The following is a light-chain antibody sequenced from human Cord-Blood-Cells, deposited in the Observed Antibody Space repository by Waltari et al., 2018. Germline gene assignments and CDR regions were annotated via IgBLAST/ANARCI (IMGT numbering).Light chain of an antibody. J-gene: IGKJ5*01. V-gene: IGKV1-5*01. Sequence: DIKMTQSPSTLSASVGDRVTINCRASQSIRSWLAWYQQKPGKAPKLLIYDASSLESGVPSRFSGSGSGTEFTLTISSLQPDDFATYYCQQYNSYSITFGQGTRLEIK. CDR3: QQYNSYSIT. CDR1: QSIRSW. CDR2: DAS.